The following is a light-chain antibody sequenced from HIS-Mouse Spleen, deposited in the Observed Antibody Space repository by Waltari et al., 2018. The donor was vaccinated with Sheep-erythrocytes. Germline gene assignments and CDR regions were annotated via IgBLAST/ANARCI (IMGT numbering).Light chain of an antibody. CDR1: SIDVGGYNY. Sequence: SALTQPRSVSGSPGPSVTISCTGTSIDVGGYNYVPWYQQHPGKAPKLMIYDVSKRPSGVPDRFSGSKSGNTASLTISGLQAEDEADYYCCSYAGSYNHVFATGTKVTVL. V-gene: IGLV2-11*01. CDR2: DVS. J-gene: IGLJ1*01. CDR3: CSYAGSYNHV.